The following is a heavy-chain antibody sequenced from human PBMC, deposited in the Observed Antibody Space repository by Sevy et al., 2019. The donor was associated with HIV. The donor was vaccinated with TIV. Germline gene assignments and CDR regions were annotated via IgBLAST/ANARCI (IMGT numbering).Heavy chain of an antibody. V-gene: IGHV3-9*01. D-gene: IGHD3-16*02. CDR3: AKDLRYGRTNYGMDV. CDR2: ISWNSGSI. J-gene: IGHJ6*02. CDR1: GFTFDDYA. Sequence: GGSLRLSCAASGFTFDDYAMHWVRQAPGKGLEWVSVISWNSGSIGYADSVKGRFTISRDNAEKSLYLQMNSLRPEDTALYYCAKDLRYGRTNYGMDVWGQWTTVTVSS.